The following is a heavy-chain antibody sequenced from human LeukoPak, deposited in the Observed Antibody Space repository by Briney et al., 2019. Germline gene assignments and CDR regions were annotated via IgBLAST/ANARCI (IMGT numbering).Heavy chain of an antibody. CDR2: ISYSGGT. D-gene: IGHD3-22*01. CDR3: ARLDKGINAAHFDY. Sequence: SETLSLTCTVSGGSISSSDFYWGWIRQPPGKGLEWIGVISYSGGTSYNSSLKSRVTISVDTSKSHFSLKLSSVTAADTAIYYCARLDKGINAAHFDYWGQGTLVTVSS. CDR1: GGSISSSDFY. V-gene: IGHV4-39*01. J-gene: IGHJ4*02.